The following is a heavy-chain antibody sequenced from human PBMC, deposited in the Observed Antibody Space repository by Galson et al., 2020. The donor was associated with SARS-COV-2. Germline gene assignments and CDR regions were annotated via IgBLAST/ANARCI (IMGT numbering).Heavy chain of an antibody. CDR1: GGSFSGYY. J-gene: IGHJ4*02. Sequence: SETLLTCAVYGGSFSGYYWSWIRQPPGKGLEWIGEINSSGSTNYNPSLKSRVTISVDTSKNHFSLKLSSVTAADTAVYYCAREENFFRGVTADRMCYFDDWGRGTLATVSS. D-gene: IGHD2-21*02. V-gene: IGHV4-34*01. CDR3: AREENFFRGVTADRMCYFDD. CDR2: INSSGST.